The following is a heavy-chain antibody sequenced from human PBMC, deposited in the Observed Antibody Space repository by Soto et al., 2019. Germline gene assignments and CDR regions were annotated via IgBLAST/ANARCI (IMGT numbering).Heavy chain of an antibody. CDR2: IYYSGST. J-gene: IGHJ3*02. CDR1: GGSVSSGAYY. V-gene: IGHV4-31*03. Sequence: PLSLTFTVSGGSVSSGAYYLTWIRQRPGKGLEWIGYIYYSGSTYYSPSLKSRLSISLDTSKNQFSLRLSSVTAADTAMYYCARARLRAVYAFDIWGQGTMVTVSS. D-gene: IGHD5-12*01. CDR3: ARARLRAVYAFDI.